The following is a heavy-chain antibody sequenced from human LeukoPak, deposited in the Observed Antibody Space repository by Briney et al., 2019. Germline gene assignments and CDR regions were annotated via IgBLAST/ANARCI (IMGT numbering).Heavy chain of an antibody. D-gene: IGHD2-15*01. CDR3: ARARRYCSGGSYYYYYMDV. CDR1: GYTFTSYD. CDR2: MNPNSGNT. J-gene: IGHJ6*03. Sequence: ASVKVSCKASGYTFTSYDINWVRQATGQGLEWMGWMNPNSGNTGYAQKFQGRVTMTRNTSISTAYMELSSLRSEDTAVYYCARARRYCSGGSYYYYYMDVWGKGTTVTVSS. V-gene: IGHV1-8*01.